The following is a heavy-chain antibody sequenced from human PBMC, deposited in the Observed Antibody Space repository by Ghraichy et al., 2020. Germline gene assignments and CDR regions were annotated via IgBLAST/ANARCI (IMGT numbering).Heavy chain of an antibody. CDR1: GGSISSYY. Sequence: SETLSLICTVSGGSISSYYWSWIRQPPGKGLDWIGYIYYSGSTNYNPSLKSRVTISVDTSKNQFSLQRRSVTTADTAVYYCAREYCSSTRCYGAFDVWGQGTMVTVSS. CDR3: AREYCSSTRCYGAFDV. V-gene: IGHV4-59*01. J-gene: IGHJ3*01. D-gene: IGHD2-2*01. CDR2: IYYSGST.